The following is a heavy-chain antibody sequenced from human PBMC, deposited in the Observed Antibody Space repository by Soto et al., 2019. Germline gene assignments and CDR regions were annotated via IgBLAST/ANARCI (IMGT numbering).Heavy chain of an antibody. CDR1: GFTFSSYS. Sequence: GGSLRLSCAASGFTFSSYSMNWVRQAPGKGLEWVSYISSSSSTIYYADSVKGRFTISRDNAKNSLYLQMNSLRDEDTAVYYCARDLKRLTGTSSCGGDCYPYYYYGMDVWGQGTTVTVSS. J-gene: IGHJ6*02. V-gene: IGHV3-48*02. D-gene: IGHD2-21*02. CDR3: ARDLKRLTGTSSCGGDCYPYYYYGMDV. CDR2: ISSSSSTI.